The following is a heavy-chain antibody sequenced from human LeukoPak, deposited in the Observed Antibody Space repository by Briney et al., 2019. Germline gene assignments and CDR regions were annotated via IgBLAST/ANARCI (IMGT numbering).Heavy chain of an antibody. Sequence: SETLSLTCTVSGYSISSGYFWGWMRQPPGKGLEWIGSIYQSETAHYNPSLKSRVTISVDTSKNQFSLKLRSVTAADTAVYYCARDGNALWGQGTLVTVSS. CDR2: IYQSETA. CDR1: GYSISSGYF. CDR3: ARDGNAL. D-gene: IGHD1-1*01. J-gene: IGHJ4*02. V-gene: IGHV4-38-2*02.